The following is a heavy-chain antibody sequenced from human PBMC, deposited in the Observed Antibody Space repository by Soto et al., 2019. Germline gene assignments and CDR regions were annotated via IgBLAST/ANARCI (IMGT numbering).Heavy chain of an antibody. Sequence: QVQLVESGGGLVKPGGSLRLSCAASGFTFSDYYMSWIRQAPGKGLEWVSCISSSGSTIYYADSVKGRFTISRDNAKNSLYLQMNRLRAEDTAVYYCARDRGGYCSGCSCYSGDAFDIWGQGTMVTVSS. CDR1: GFTFSDYY. CDR3: ARDRGGYCSGCSCYSGDAFDI. V-gene: IGHV3-11*01. CDR2: ISSSGSTI. J-gene: IGHJ3*02. D-gene: IGHD2-15*01.